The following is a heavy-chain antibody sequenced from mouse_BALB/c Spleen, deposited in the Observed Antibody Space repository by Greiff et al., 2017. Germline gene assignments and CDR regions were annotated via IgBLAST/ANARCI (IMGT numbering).Heavy chain of an antibody. D-gene: IGHD2-14*01. CDR2: LSSGGGST. Sequence: DVMLVESGGGLVKPGGSLKLSCAASGFAFRSYDMSWVRQTPEKRLEWVAYLSSGGGSTYYPDTVKGRFTLASDTATNTRYLQMSSLKSEDTAMYYCARDRYDGDFDYWGQGTTLTVSS. V-gene: IGHV5-12-1*01. CDR1: GFAFRSYD. J-gene: IGHJ2*01. CDR3: ARDRYDGDFDY.